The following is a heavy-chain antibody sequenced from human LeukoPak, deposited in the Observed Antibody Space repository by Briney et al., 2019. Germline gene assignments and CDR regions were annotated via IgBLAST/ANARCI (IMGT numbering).Heavy chain of an antibody. CDR1: GGSISSSSYY. CDR3: ASGYSYGFDY. CDR2: IYYSGST. Sequence: SETLSLTCTVSGGSISSSSYYWGWIRQPPGKGLEWIGSIYYSGSTYYNPSLKSRVTISVDASKNQFSLKLSSVTAADTAVYYCASGYSYGFDYWGQGTLVTVSS. D-gene: IGHD5-18*01. V-gene: IGHV4-39*01. J-gene: IGHJ4*02.